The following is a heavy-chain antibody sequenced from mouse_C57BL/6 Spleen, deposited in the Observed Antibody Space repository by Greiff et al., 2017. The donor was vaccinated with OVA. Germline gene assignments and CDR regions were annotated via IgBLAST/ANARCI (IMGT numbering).Heavy chain of an antibody. V-gene: IGHV1-55*01. CDR1: GYTFTSYW. Sequence: VQLQQPGAELVKPGASVKMSCKASGYTFTSYWITWVKQRPGQGLEWIGDIYPGSGSTNYNEKFKSKATLTVDTSTSTAYMQLSSLTSEDSAVYYCAIITTVVARVYFDDWGQGTTLTVAS. J-gene: IGHJ2*01. D-gene: IGHD1-1*01. CDR2: IYPGSGST. CDR3: AIITTVVARVYFDD.